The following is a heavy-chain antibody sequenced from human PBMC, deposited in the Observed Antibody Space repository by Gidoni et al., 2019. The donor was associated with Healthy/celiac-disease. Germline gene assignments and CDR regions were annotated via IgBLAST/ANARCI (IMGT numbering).Heavy chain of an antibody. D-gene: IGHD1-26*01. Sequence: QVTLKESGPALVKPTQTLTLTCTFSGFSLSTSGMRVSWIRQPPGKALEWLARIDWDDDKFYSTSLKTRLTIAKDTSKNQVVLTMTNMDPVDTATYYCARVEWELGFDYWGQGTLVTVSS. J-gene: IGHJ4*02. CDR2: IDWDDDK. CDR1: GFSLSTSGMR. V-gene: IGHV2-70*04. CDR3: ARVEWELGFDY.